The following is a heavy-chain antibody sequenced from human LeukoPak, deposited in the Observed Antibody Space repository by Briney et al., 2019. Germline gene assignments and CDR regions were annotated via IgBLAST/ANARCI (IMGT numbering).Heavy chain of an antibody. D-gene: IGHD6-13*01. CDR2: IYSGGST. CDR3: ARGLQQQQILGDYYYGMDV. J-gene: IGHJ6*02. CDR1: GFTVSSNY. Sequence: GGSLRLSCAASGFTVSSNYMSWVRQAPGKGLEWVSVIYSGGSTYFADFVKGRFTISRDNSNNTLYLQMNNLRTEDTAVYYCARGLQQQQILGDYYYGMDVWGQGTTVTVSS. V-gene: IGHV3-53*01.